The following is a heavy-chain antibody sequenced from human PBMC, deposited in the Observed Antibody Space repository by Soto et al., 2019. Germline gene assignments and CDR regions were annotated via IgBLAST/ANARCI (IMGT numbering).Heavy chain of an antibody. Sequence: SVKVSCKASGGTFSSYAISWVRQAPGQGLEWMGGIIPIFGTANYAQKFQGRVTITADESTSTAYMELSSLRSDDTAIYYCVRDLGQQAYSFEYWGQGTVVTVSS. CDR2: IIPIFGTA. V-gene: IGHV1-69*13. CDR3: VRDLGQQAYSFEY. J-gene: IGHJ4*02. D-gene: IGHD6-13*01. CDR1: GGTFSSYA.